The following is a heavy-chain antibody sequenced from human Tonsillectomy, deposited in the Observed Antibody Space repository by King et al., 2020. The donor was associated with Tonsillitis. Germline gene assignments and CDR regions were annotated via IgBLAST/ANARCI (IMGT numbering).Heavy chain of an antibody. CDR2: IYYSGST. CDR1: GGSISGYF. V-gene: IGHV4-59*01. D-gene: IGHD1-26*01. CDR3: ARGASGDY. Sequence: VQLQESGPRLVKPSETLSLNCTVSGGSISGYFWSWIRQPPGKGLEWIGYIYYSGSTNYNPSLKSRVTISVETSKNQFSLNLSSVTAADTAVYYCARGASGDYWGQGTLVAVSS. J-gene: IGHJ4*02.